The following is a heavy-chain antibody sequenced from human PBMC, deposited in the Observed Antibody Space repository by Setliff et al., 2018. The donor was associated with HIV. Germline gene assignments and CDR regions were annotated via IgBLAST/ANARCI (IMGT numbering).Heavy chain of an antibody. J-gene: IGHJ4*02. CDR1: GGSVSSGSYY. D-gene: IGHD6-25*01. CDR3: ARYSPRGYTLTGPY. V-gene: IGHV4-61*01. Sequence: SETLSLTCTVSGGSVSSGSYYWSWIRQPPGKVLEWIGYIYYSGSTKHNPSLKSRVTISLDTSKNQFSLKLTSVTAADTAVYYCARYSPRGYTLTGPYWGQGTLVTVSS. CDR2: IYYSGST.